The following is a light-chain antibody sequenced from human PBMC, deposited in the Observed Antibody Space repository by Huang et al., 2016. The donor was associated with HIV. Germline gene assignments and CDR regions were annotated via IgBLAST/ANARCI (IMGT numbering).Light chain of an antibody. J-gene: IGKJ1*01. CDR1: QSVNNK. CDR2: DAS. V-gene: IGKV3-15*01. Sequence: EVVMTQSPVTLSVSPGERATLSCRASQSVNNKLAWFQQKPGQAPRLLIHDASIRATGSPDRFRGSGSGTEFTLTISSLQSEDFAVYYCQQYNNWPPWTFGQGTKVEIK. CDR3: QQYNNWPPWT.